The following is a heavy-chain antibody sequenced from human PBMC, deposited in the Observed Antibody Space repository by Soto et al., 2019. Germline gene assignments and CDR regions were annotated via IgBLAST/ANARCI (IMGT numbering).Heavy chain of an antibody. CDR2: ISYDGSNK. CDR1: GFTFSSYA. Sequence: LRLSCAASGFTFSSYAMHWVRQAPGKGLEWVAVISYDGSNKYYADSVKGRFTISRDNSKNTLYLQMNSLRAEDTAVYYCAREGWSGSYYRPHYYYYGMDVWGQGTTVTVSS. CDR3: AREGWSGSYYRPHYYYYGMDV. D-gene: IGHD3-10*01. V-gene: IGHV3-30-3*01. J-gene: IGHJ6*02.